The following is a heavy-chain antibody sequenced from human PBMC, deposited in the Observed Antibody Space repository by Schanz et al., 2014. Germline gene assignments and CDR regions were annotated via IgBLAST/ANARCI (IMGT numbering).Heavy chain of an antibody. J-gene: IGHJ4*02. Sequence: QVQLVESGGGVVQPGRSLRLSCAASGFTFSSNGMHWVRQAPGKGLEWVALISYDGSNKHYADSVKGRFTISRDNSKKTLYVQMNSLRAEDTAVYYCARDRPSGYALDFWGQGTLVTVSS. CDR1: GFTFSSNG. CDR3: ARDRPSGYALDF. D-gene: IGHD5-12*01. V-gene: IGHV3-30*19. CDR2: ISYDGSNK.